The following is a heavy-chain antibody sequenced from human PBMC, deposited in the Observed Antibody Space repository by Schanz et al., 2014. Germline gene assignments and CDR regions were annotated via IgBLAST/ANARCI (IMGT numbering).Heavy chain of an antibody. J-gene: IGHJ4*02. CDR3: VRDTDYHFDY. CDR2: TSHDGSFT. Sequence: GFTFSGYWMSWVRQAPGEGLVWVSRTSHDGSFTTFADSVKGRFTISRDNAKNALYLQMNSLRAEDTAVYYCVRDTDYHFDYWGQGTLVTVSS. D-gene: IGHD4-17*01. CDR1: GFTFSGYW. V-gene: IGHV3-74*01.